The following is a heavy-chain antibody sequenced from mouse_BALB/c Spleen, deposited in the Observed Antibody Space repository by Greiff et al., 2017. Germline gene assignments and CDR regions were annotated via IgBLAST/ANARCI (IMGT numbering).Heavy chain of an antibody. V-gene: IGHV1-31*01. D-gene: IGHD1-1*01. J-gene: IGHJ2*01. CDR3: ARFTTGYYFDY. CDR2: INPYNGAT. Sequence: EVKLQESGPELVKPGASVKISCKASGYSFTGYYMHWVKQSHVKSLEWIGRINPYNGATSYNQNFKDKASLTVDKSSSTAYMELHSLTSEDSAVYYCARFTTGYYFDYWGQGTTLTVSS. CDR1: GYSFTGYY.